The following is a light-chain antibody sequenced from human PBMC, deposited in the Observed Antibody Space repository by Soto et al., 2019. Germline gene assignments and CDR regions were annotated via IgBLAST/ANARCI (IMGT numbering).Light chain of an antibody. CDR1: QTVTASS. CDR3: QQYGRSSLFT. J-gene: IGKJ2*01. Sequence: EIVLTQSPGTLSLSPGERATLSCRASQTVTASSIAWYQQHPGQAPRLLLYGASFRATRIPDRFGGSGSGTDFTLTISRLEPDDFAVYYCQQYGRSSLFTFSPGTRLDIK. V-gene: IGKV3-20*01. CDR2: GAS.